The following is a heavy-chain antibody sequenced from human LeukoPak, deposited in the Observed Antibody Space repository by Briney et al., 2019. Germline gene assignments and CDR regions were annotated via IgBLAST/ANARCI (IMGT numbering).Heavy chain of an antibody. CDR2: IYYSGST. J-gene: IGHJ5*02. CDR3: ARNRGVCSGGSCYSYWFDP. D-gene: IGHD2-15*01. V-gene: IGHV4-59*01. Sequence: PSETLSLTCTVSGGSISSYYWSWIRQPPGKGLEWIGYIYYSGSTNYNPSLKSRVTISVDTSKSQFSLKLSSVTAADTAVYYCARNRGVCSGGSCYSYWFDPWGQGTLVTVSS. CDR1: GGSISSYY.